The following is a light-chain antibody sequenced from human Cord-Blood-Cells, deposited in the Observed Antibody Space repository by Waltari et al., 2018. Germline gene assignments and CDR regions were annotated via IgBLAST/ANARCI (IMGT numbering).Light chain of an antibody. Sequence: DIQMTQSPSSLSASVGDRVTITCQASQDISNYLNWYQQKPGKAPKLLIYDASNLETGVPSRFCGSGSGTDFTFTISSLQPEDIATYYCQQYDNLPTFGQGTKLEIK. CDR2: DAS. V-gene: IGKV1-33*01. J-gene: IGKJ2*01. CDR1: QDISNY. CDR3: QQYDNLPT.